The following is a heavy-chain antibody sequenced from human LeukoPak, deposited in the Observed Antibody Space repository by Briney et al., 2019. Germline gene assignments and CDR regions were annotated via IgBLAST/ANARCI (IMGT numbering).Heavy chain of an antibody. D-gene: IGHD4-11*01. CDR3: ARDAQRGFDYSNSLEY. CDR1: GFIFSHYG. CDR2: IWSDATNR. Sequence: GGSLRLSCAASGFIFSHYGMHWVRQAPGKGLEWVAVIWSDATNRFYGASVKGRFTSSRDNSQNTVFLQMNSLRAEDTAIYYCARDAQRGFDYSNSLEYWGHGTLVTVSS. J-gene: IGHJ4*01. V-gene: IGHV3-33*01.